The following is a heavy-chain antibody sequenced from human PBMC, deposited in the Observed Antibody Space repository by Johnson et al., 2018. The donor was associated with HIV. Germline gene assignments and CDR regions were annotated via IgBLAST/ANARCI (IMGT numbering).Heavy chain of an antibody. CDR1: GITVSSNY. V-gene: IGHV3-66*02. D-gene: IGHD5-18*01. CDR3: ARDGRDLVTRGSFDD. Sequence: VQLVESGGGVVQPGGSLRLSCAASGITVSSNYMSWVRQAPGKGLEWVSVIFTVGDVYYADSVKGRFTISRDNTKNFLYLQMNSLRPEDTAVYYCARDGRDLVTRGSFDDWGQGTVVTVSS. J-gene: IGHJ3*01. CDR2: IFTVGDV.